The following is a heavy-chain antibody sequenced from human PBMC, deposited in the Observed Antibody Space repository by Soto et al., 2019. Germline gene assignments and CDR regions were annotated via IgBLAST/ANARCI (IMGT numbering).Heavy chain of an antibody. CDR2: INPSGGST. D-gene: IGHD3-3*01. J-gene: IGHJ4*02. CDR1: GYTFTTYY. CDR3: ARGDAFRFSESLQILYYFDY. V-gene: IGHV1-46*01. Sequence: QVQLVQSGAEVKKPGASVKVSCKASGYTFTTYYIHWVRQAPGQGLEWVGIINPSGGSTSFAQKFQGRVSMTRDTSTSTVNRELSSLRSEDTAVYYGARGDAFRFSESLQILYYFDYWGQGTLVTVSS.